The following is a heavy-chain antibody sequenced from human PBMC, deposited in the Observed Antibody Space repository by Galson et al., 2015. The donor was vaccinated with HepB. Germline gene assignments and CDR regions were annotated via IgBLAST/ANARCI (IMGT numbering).Heavy chain of an antibody. Sequence: SLRLSCAASGFSFSNYDMHWVRQGPGDGLEWVSSIGPGGNPYYPGFVKGRFTISRENAENSLYLQISNLGAGDTAVYFCARGSGGDTYNYFDYWGQGTLVTVSS. CDR3: ARGSGGDTYNYFDY. J-gene: IGHJ4*02. CDR1: GFSFSNYD. D-gene: IGHD5-24*01. V-gene: IGHV3-13*05. CDR2: IGPGGNP.